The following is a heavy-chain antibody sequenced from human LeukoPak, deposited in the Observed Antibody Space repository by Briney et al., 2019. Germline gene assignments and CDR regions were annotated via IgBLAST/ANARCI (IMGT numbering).Heavy chain of an antibody. CDR1: GFTFSNYA. D-gene: IGHD2-8*02. J-gene: IGHJ4*02. Sequence: GGSLRLSCAASGFTFSNYAMSWVRQAPGKGLEWVSIISDSGGSTYYADSVKGRFTISRDNSKNTLYLQMNSLRAEDTAVYYCAKVLLVYYFDYWGQGTLVTVSS. CDR3: AKVLLVYYFDY. V-gene: IGHV3-23*01. CDR2: ISDSGGST.